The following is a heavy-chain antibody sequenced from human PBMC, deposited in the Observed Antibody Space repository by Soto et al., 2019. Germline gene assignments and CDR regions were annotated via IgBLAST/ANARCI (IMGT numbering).Heavy chain of an antibody. J-gene: IGHJ4*02. CDR1: GDSIRSANW. CDR3: ARVYSGSYSDY. Sequence: QVQLQESGPGLVKPSGTLSLTCTVSGDSIRSANWWSWVRQPPGKGLEWIGEIFHSGSTNYNPSLKTRVTISVDKSNNHFSLKLSSVTAADTAVYYCARVYSGSYSDYWGQGTLVSVSS. D-gene: IGHD1-26*01. CDR2: IFHSGST. V-gene: IGHV4-4*02.